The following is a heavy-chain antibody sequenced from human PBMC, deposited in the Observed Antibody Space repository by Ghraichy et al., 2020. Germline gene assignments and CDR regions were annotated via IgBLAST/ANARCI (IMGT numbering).Heavy chain of an antibody. CDR3: ARGVYCSGGSCRSSPHNWYFDL. CDR2: INHSGST. Sequence: SQTLSLTCAVYGGSFSGYYWSWIRQPPGKGLEWIGEINHSGSTNYNPSLKSRVTISVDTSKNQFSLKLSSVTAADTAVYYCARGVYCSGGSCRSSPHNWYFDLWGRGTLVTVSS. D-gene: IGHD2-15*01. J-gene: IGHJ2*01. V-gene: IGHV4-34*01. CDR1: GGSFSGYY.